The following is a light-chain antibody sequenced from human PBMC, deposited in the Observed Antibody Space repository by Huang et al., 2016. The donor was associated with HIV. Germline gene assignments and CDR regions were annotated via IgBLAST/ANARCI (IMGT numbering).Light chain of an antibody. CDR1: QNINTN. V-gene: IGKV3-15*01. Sequence: EIVMTQSPATLSFSPGERATLSGRASQNINTNLAWYQQIPGQAPRRLIYGASTRATGFPARFSGSGSGTEFTLTISSLQSEDFALYYCQQYNSWPPLTFGGGTKVEIK. J-gene: IGKJ4*01. CDR3: QQYNSWPPLT. CDR2: GAS.